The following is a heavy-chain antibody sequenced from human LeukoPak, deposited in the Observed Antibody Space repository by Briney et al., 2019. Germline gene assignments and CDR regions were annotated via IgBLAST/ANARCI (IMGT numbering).Heavy chain of an antibody. J-gene: IGHJ5*02. D-gene: IGHD1-1*01. CDR1: GGSISSSSYY. V-gene: IGHV4-61*02. Sequence: KPSETLSLTCTVSGGSISSSSYYWSWIRQPAGKGLEWIERIYTSGSTNYNPSLKSRVTMSVDTSKNQFSLKLSSVTAADTAVYYCAGFNWNEAPERVYNWFDPWGQGTLVTVSS. CDR3: AGFNWNEAPERVYNWFDP. CDR2: IYTSGST.